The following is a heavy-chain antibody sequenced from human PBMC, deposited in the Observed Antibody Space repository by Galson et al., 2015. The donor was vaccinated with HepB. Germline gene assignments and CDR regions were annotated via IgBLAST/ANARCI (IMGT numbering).Heavy chain of an antibody. CDR2: MSTSGDNT. D-gene: IGHD3-16*01. V-gene: IGHV3-23*01. CDR3: AREGGEETVGWYFDL. CDR1: GFTFSSYA. Sequence: SLRLSCAASGFTFSSYAMSWVRQAPGKGLEWVSNMSTSGDNTFYADSVKGRFTISRDNSKNTLYLQMNSLRAEDTAVYYCAREGGEETVGWYFDLWGRGTLVTVSS. J-gene: IGHJ2*01.